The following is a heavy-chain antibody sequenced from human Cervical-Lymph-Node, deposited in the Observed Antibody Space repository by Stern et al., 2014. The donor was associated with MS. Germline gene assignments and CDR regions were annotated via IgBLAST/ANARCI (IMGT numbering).Heavy chain of an antibody. D-gene: IGHD6-25*01. Sequence: VQLVQSGGGVVQPGRSLRISCAASGLTFGSHAMHWVRQAPGKGLDWVAIISYDGSSQHYADSVKGRFTISRDNSNNTLYLQMNSLRAEDTAMYYCAKPAAARYFDYWGQGTQVTVSS. CDR2: ISYDGSSQ. J-gene: IGHJ4*02. CDR1: GLTFGSHA. CDR3: AKPAAARYFDY. V-gene: IGHV3-30-3*02.